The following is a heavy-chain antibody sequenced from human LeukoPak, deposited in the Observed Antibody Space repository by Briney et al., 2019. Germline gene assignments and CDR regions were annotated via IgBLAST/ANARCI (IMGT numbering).Heavy chain of an antibody. CDR3: AGGPKIAAAGTGY. CDR1: GGSISSGGYS. J-gene: IGHJ4*02. Sequence: SQTLSLTCAVSGGSISSGGYSWSWIRQPPGKGLEWIGYIYHNGSTYYNPSLKSRVTISVDRSKNQFSLKLSSVTAADTAVYYCAGGPKIAAAGTGYWGQGTLVTVSS. CDR2: IYHNGST. V-gene: IGHV4-30-2*01. D-gene: IGHD6-13*01.